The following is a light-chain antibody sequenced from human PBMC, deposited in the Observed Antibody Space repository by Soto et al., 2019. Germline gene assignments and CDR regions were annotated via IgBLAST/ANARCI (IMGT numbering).Light chain of an antibody. CDR1: QTISSW. CDR2: DAS. J-gene: IGKJ1*01. V-gene: IGKV1-5*01. Sequence: IQMTQSPSTLSGSVGDRVTITCRASQTISSWLAWYQQKPGKAPKLLIYDASTLESGVPSRFSGSGSGTEFTLTISSLQPDDFATYYCQHYNSYSEAFGQGTKVDI. CDR3: QHYNSYSEA.